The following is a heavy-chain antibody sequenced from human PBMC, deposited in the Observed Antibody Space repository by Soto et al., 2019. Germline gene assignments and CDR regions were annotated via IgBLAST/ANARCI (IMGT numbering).Heavy chain of an antibody. CDR3: ARSGMTTVIFYGMDV. D-gene: IGHD4-4*01. CDR2: IHPGDSDT. V-gene: IGHV5-51*01. J-gene: IGHJ6*02. CDR1: GYSFTSYW. Sequence: PGESLKISCKGSGYSFTSYWIGWVRQMPGKGLEWMGIIHPGDSDTRYSPSFQGQVTISADKSISTAYLQWSSLKASDTAMYYCARSGMTTVIFYGMDVWGQGTTVTVSS.